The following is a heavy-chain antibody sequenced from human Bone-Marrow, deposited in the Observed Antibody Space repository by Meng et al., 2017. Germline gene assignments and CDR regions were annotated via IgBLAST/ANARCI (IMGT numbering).Heavy chain of an antibody. CDR3: ARENSGSYDAFDI. V-gene: IGHV3-30*04. CDR2: ITYDGSNK. CDR1: GFTFSSYT. J-gene: IGHJ3*02. D-gene: IGHD1-26*01. Sequence: GGSLRLSCAASGFTFSSYTMHRVRQAPGKGLEWVAVITYDGSNKYYADSVKGRFTISRDNSKNTLYLQMNSLRAEDTAVYYCARENSGSYDAFDIWGQGTMVTVSS.